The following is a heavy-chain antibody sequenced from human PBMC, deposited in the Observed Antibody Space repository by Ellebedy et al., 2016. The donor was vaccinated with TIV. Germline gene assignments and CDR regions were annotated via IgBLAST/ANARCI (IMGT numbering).Heavy chain of an antibody. D-gene: IGHD3-16*01. CDR2: ISGGGDKI. CDR1: RFSFNDYY. J-gene: IGHJ6*04. CDR3: ARDSSSPGYYYYMDV. V-gene: IGHV3-11*01. Sequence: GESLKISXAASRFSFNDYYMSWTRQVPGKGLEWVSYISGGGDKIKYADSVKGRFTISRDNAKNSLYLQMNSLRAEDTAVYYCARDSSSPGYYYYMDVWGKGTTVTVSS.